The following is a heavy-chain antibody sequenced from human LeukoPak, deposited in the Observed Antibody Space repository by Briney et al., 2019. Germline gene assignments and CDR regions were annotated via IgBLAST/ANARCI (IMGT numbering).Heavy chain of an antibody. J-gene: IGHJ4*02. CDR3: TRDILRGWDYFDY. CDR1: GFTFGDFA. V-gene: IGHV3-49*04. Sequence: PGGSLRLSCTTSGFTFGDFAMSWVRQAPGKGLEWVGFIRRKAYGGTTQYAASVTGRFTISRDDSKSIAYLQMNSLKTEDTAVYFCTRDILRGWDYFDYWGQGTLVTVSS. CDR2: IRRKAYGGTT. D-gene: IGHD3-9*01.